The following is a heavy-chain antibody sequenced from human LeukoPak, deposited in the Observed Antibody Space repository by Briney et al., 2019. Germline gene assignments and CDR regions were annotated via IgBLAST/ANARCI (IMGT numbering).Heavy chain of an antibody. CDR2: ISGSGGST. Sequence: PGGSLRLSCAASRFTFSSYAMSWVRQAPGKGLEWVSAISGSGGSTYYADSVKGRFTISRDNSKNTLSLQMNSLRADDTAVYYCAKEKDSRGYFDYWGQGTLVTVSS. J-gene: IGHJ4*02. CDR3: AKEKDSRGYFDY. D-gene: IGHD3-22*01. CDR1: RFTFSSYA. V-gene: IGHV3-23*01.